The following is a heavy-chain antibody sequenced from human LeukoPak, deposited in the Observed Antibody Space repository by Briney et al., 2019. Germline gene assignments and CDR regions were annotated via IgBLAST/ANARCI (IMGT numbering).Heavy chain of an antibody. V-gene: IGHV4-34*01. D-gene: IGHD3-10*01. CDR2: INHSGST. CDR1: GGSFSGYY. Sequence: SETLSLTCAVYGGSFSGYYWSWIRQPPGKGLEWIGEINHSGSTNYNPSLKSRVTISVDTSKNQFSLKLSSVTAADTAVYYCARLSMVRARGRPLYYYGMDVWGKGPTVTVSS. J-gene: IGHJ6*04. CDR3: ARLSMVRARGRPLYYYGMDV.